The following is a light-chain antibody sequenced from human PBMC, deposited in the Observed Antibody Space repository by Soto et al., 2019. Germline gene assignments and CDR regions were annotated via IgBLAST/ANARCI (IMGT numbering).Light chain of an antibody. J-gene: IGKJ4*01. CDR2: GAS. CDR1: QSVSTN. V-gene: IGKV3-15*01. Sequence: EIVMTQSPATLSVSPGERATLSCRASQSVSTNLAWYQQKPGQAHRLLIYGASTMATGIPARFSGSGSGTEFTLTISSLQSEDFAVYYCQQYNNWPPPLTFGGGTKVEIK. CDR3: QQYNNWPPPLT.